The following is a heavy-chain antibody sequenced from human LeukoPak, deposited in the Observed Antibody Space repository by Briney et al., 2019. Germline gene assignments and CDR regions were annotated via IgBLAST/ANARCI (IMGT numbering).Heavy chain of an antibody. D-gene: IGHD3-10*01. V-gene: IGHV1-46*01. J-gene: IGHJ2*01. CDR1: GYTFTSYY. Sequence: GASVKVSCKASGYTFTSYYMHWVRQAPGQGLEWMGIINPSGGSTSYAQKVQGRVTMTTDTSTSTAYMELRSLTSDGTAVYYCARRFGAGSRDWYFDLWGRGTLVTVSS. CDR2: INPSGGST. CDR3: ARRFGAGSRDWYFDL.